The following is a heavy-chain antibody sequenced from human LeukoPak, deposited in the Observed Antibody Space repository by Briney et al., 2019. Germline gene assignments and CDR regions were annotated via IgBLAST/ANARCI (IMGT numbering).Heavy chain of an antibody. CDR2: ISSRGDDT. Sequence: GGSLRLSCTASGFTFSTLAMSWVRQAPGKGLEWVSSISSRGDDTSYADSVKGRFTISRDNSKNTLYLQMNSLRAEDTAVYYCEKDSLAAAGNDFQHWGQGTLVTVSS. CDR3: EKDSLAAAGNDFQH. J-gene: IGHJ1*01. V-gene: IGHV3-23*01. CDR1: GFTFSTLA. D-gene: IGHD6-13*01.